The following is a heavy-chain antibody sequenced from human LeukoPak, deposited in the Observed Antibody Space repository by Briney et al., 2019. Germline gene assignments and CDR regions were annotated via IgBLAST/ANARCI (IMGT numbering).Heavy chain of an antibody. CDR1: GYTFTGHY. D-gene: IGHD6-13*01. J-gene: IGHJ4*02. CDR3: ARDAGLSSSWPDY. V-gene: IGHV1-2*02. Sequence: ASVKVSCKASGYTFTGHYMHWVRQAPGQGLEWMGWINPNSGGTNYAQKFQGRVTMTRDTSNSTAYMELSRLRSDDTAVYYCARDAGLSSSWPDYWGQGTLVTVSS. CDR2: INPNSGGT.